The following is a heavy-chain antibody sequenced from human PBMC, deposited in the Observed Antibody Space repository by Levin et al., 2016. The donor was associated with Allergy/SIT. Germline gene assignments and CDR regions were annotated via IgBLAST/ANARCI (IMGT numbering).Heavy chain of an antibody. CDR1: GGSISSSNW. J-gene: IGHJ4*02. V-gene: IGHV4-4*02. Sequence: GSLRLSCAVSGGSISSSNWWSWVRQPPGKGLEWIGEIYHSGSTNYNPSLKSRVTISVDKSKNQFSLKLSSVTAADTAVYYCARDLDSGYFDYWGQGTLVTVSS. D-gene: IGHD2-15*01. CDR3: ARDLDSGYFDY. CDR2: IYHSGST.